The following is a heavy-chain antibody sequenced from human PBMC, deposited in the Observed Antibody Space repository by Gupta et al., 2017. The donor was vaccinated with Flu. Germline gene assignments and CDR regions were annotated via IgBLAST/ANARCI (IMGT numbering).Heavy chain of an antibody. CDR2: ISSSSSYI. V-gene: IGHV3-21*01. J-gene: IGHJ6*02. CDR3: ARYPDIVVVPAAYYYYGMDV. Sequence: LEWVSSISSSSSYIYYADSVKDRFTISRDNAKNSLYLQMNSLRAEDTAVYYCARYPDIVVVPAAYYYYGMDVWGQGTTVTVSS. D-gene: IGHD2-2*01.